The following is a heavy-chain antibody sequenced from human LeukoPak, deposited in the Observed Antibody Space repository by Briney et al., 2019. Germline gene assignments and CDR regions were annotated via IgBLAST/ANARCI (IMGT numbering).Heavy chain of an antibody. CDR2: IYTSGST. CDR1: GGPISSGSYY. J-gene: IGHJ4*02. V-gene: IGHV4-61*02. CDR3: ARGRSPDYYDSSGYRYYFDY. D-gene: IGHD3-22*01. Sequence: SQTLSLTCTVSGGPISSGSYYWSWIRQPAGKGLEWIGRIYTSGSTNYNPSLKSRVTISVDTSKNQFSLKLSSVTAADTAVYYCARGRSPDYYDSSGYRYYFDYWGQGTLVTVSS.